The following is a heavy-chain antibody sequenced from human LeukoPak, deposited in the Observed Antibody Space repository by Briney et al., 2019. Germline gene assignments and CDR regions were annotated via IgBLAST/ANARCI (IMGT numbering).Heavy chain of an antibody. V-gene: IGHV3-30*18. CDR1: GFTFSSYG. CDR2: ISYDGSNK. CDR3: AKDFYCDLNWFDP. J-gene: IGHJ5*02. Sequence: GGSLRLSCAASGFTFSSYGMHWVRQAPGKGLEWVAVISYDGSNKYYADSVKGRFTISRDNSKNTLYLQMNSLRAEDTAVYYCAKDFYCDLNWFDPWGRGTLVTVSS. D-gene: IGHD4-17*01.